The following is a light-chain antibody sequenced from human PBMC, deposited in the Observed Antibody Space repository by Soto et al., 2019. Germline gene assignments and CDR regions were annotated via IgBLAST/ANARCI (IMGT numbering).Light chain of an antibody. V-gene: IGKV1-12*01. CDR3: QQANSFPPT. CDR2: AAS. Sequence: IQMTQSPSSVSASIGDRVTLTCRASQDVRTWLAWYQQKPGRAPKLLIHAASKLQTGVPSRFSGSGSGTDFTLTISSLQPEDFATYYCQQANSFPPTFGQGTRLEI. J-gene: IGKJ5*01. CDR1: QDVRTW.